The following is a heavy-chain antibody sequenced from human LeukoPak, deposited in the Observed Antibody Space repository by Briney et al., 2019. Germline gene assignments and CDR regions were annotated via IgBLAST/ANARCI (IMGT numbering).Heavy chain of an antibody. V-gene: IGHV4-61*08. J-gene: IGHJ4*02. CDR3: ARHVQDTAMVTPLYYFDY. CDR1: GGSISSGGYY. CDR2: IYYSGST. Sequence: SETLSLTCTVSGGSISSGGYYWSWIRQHPGKGLEWIGYIYYSGSTKYNPSLKSRVTISVDTSKNQFSLKLSSVTAADTAVYYCARHVQDTAMVTPLYYFDYWGQGTLVTVSS. D-gene: IGHD5-18*01.